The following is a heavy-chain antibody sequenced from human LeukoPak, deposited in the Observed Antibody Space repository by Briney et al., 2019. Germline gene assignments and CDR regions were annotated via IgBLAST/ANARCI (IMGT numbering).Heavy chain of an antibody. CDR3: AKDSHSSSSYMDV. V-gene: IGHV3-9*03. D-gene: IGHD6-6*01. CDR1: GLTFSNYG. Sequence: PGGSLRLSCAASGLTFSNYGMSWVRQAPGKGLEWVSGISWNSGSIGYADSVKGRFTISRDNAKNSLYLQMNSLRAEDMALYYCAKDSHSSSSYMDVWGKGTTVTVSS. CDR2: ISWNSGSI. J-gene: IGHJ6*03.